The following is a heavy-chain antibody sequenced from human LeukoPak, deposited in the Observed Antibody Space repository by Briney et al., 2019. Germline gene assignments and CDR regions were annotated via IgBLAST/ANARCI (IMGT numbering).Heavy chain of an antibody. J-gene: IGHJ4*02. CDR2: IYTSGST. CDR3: ASSVVGATIFDY. D-gene: IGHD1-26*01. CDR1: GGSISSYY. V-gene: IGHV4-4*08. Sequence: SETLSLTCTVSGGSISSYYWSWIRQPPEKGLEWIGYIYTSGSTNYNPSLKSRVTMSVDTSKNQFSLKLSSVTAADTAVYYCASSVVGATIFDYWGQGTLVTVSS.